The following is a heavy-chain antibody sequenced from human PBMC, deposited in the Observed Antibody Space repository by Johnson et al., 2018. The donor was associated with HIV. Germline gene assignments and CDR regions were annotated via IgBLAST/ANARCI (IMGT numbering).Heavy chain of an antibody. J-gene: IGHJ3*02. V-gene: IGHV3-74*01. D-gene: IGHD3-10*01. CDR1: GITVATNY. CDR2: ISGDGSSS. CDR3: ARDKGRGAFDI. Sequence: VQLVESGGGLVQPGGSLRLSCAASGITVATNYMSWVRQAPGKGLEWVSRISGDGSSSSYADSVKGRFTISRDNAKNTLYLQLNSLRVEDTAIYYCARDKGRGAFDIWGQGTMVTVSS.